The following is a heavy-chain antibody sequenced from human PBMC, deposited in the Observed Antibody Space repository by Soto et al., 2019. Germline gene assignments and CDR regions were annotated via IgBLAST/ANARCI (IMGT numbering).Heavy chain of an antibody. Sequence: GGSLRLSCAASGFTFSSYAMHWVRQAPGKGLEWVAVISYDGSNKYYADSVKGRFTISRDNSKNTLYLQMNSLRAEDTAVYYCAREGGGGCSGGSCYNWFDPWGQGTLVTVSS. V-gene: IGHV3-30-3*01. J-gene: IGHJ5*02. CDR3: AREGGGGCSGGSCYNWFDP. CDR1: GFTFSSYA. D-gene: IGHD2-15*01. CDR2: ISYDGSNK.